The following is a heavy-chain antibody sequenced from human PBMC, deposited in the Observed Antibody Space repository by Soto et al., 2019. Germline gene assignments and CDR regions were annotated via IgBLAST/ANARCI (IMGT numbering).Heavy chain of an antibody. V-gene: IGHV3-33*01. CDR1: GFTFSSYG. CDR3: AYSGYDFSFDY. CDR2: IWYDGSNK. Sequence: GGSLRLSCAASGFTFSSYGMHWVRQAPGKGLEWVAVIWYDGSNKYYADSVKGRFTISRDNSKNTLYLQMNSLRAEDTAVYYCAYSGYDFSFDYWGQGTLVTVSS. D-gene: IGHD5-12*01. J-gene: IGHJ4*02.